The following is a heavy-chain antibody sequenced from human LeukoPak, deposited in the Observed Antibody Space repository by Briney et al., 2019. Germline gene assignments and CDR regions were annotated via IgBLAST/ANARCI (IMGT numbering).Heavy chain of an antibody. V-gene: IGHV4-59*01. CDR2: ISYSGST. D-gene: IGHD3-9*01. J-gene: IGHJ4*02. Sequence: KPSETLSLTCTVSGASISSYYWSWIRQPPGKGLEWIGYISYSGSTNYNPSLKSRVTISADTSKNQFSLKLSSVTAADTAVYYCARAFRYYDILTGLDYWGQGALVTVSS. CDR1: GASISSYY. CDR3: ARAFRYYDILTGLDY.